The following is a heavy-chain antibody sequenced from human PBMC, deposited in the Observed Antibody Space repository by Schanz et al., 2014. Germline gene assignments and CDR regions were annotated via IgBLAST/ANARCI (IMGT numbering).Heavy chain of an antibody. CDR1: GFSFGNYG. D-gene: IGHD2-2*01. V-gene: IGHV3-23*04. Sequence: EVQLAESGGGLVQPGGSLRLSCAASGFSFGNYGMSWVRQAPGKGLEWVSAISGSGGSTYYADSVKGRFTISRDNSKNTVYLQMNSLRPGDTAVYYCARESSNDIVLVPGAVFDHWGQGILVTVSS. CDR3: ARESSNDIVLVPGAVFDH. CDR2: ISGSGGST. J-gene: IGHJ4*02.